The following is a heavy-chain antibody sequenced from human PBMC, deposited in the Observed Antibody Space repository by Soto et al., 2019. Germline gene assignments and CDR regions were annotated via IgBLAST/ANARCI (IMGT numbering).Heavy chain of an antibody. V-gene: IGHV3-11*01. D-gene: IGHD3-22*01. Sequence: WGSLRLSCSPSGFPFWDYNMSWSRQAPGKVLEWVSYISSSGSTIYYADSVKGRFTISRDNAQNSLYLQMNSLRAEDTAVYYCARASYYYDSSGRSGYFDYWGQGTLVTVSS. CDR2: ISSSGSTI. CDR3: ARASYYYDSSGRSGYFDY. J-gene: IGHJ4*02. CDR1: GFPFWDYN.